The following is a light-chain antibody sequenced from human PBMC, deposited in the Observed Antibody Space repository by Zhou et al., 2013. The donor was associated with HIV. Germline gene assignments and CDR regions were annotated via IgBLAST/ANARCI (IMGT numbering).Light chain of an antibody. CDR3: LQHYGYPYT. V-gene: IGKV1-8*01. CDR1: QGISSY. J-gene: IGKJ2*01. Sequence: AIRMTQSPSSFSASTGDRVTITCRASQGISSYLAWYQQKPGKAPKLLIYAASTLQSGVPSRFSGSGSGTDFTLTISCLQSEDFATYYCLQHYGYPYTFGQGTKLEL. CDR2: AAS.